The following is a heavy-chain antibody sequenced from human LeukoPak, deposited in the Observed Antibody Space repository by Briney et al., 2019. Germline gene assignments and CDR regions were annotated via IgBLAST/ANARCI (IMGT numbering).Heavy chain of an antibody. Sequence: GGSLRLSCAASGFTVSSNYMSWVRQAPGKGLEWVSVIYSGGSTYYADSVKGRFTISRDNSKNTLYLQMNSLRAEDTAVYYCASLDCSGGSCYFDYWGQGTLVTVSS. CDR3: ASLDCSGGSCYFDY. J-gene: IGHJ4*02. CDR2: IYSGGST. CDR1: GFTVSSNY. V-gene: IGHV3-53*01. D-gene: IGHD2-15*01.